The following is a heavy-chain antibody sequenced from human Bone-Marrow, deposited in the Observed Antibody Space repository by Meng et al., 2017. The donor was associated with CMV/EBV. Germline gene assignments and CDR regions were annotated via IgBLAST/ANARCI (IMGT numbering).Heavy chain of an antibody. Sequence: SVKVSCKASGGTFSSYAISWVRQAPGQGLEWMGGIIPIFGTANYAQKFQGRVTITTDESTSTAYMELSSLRSEDTAVYYCARDSRGYCGGDCYLYVWGQATTVTVSS. J-gene: IGHJ6*01. CDR3: ARDSRGYCGGDCYLYV. CDR1: GGTFSSYA. CDR2: IIPIFGTA. V-gene: IGHV1-69*05. D-gene: IGHD2-21*01.